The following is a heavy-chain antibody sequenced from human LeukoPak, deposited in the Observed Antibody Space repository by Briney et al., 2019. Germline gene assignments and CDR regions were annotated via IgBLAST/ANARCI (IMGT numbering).Heavy chain of an antibody. CDR2: FDPEDGET. D-gene: IGHD3-10*01. J-gene: IGHJ4*02. V-gene: IGHV1-24*01. CDR3: ATGEYAIRFDY. CDR1: XYTLTEXS. Sequence: VXVSCKXXXYTLTEXSMHWVRQAPGKGLEWMGGFDPEDGETIYAQKFQGRVTMTEDTSTDTAYMELSSLRSEDTAVYYCATGEYAIRFDYWGQGTLVTVSS.